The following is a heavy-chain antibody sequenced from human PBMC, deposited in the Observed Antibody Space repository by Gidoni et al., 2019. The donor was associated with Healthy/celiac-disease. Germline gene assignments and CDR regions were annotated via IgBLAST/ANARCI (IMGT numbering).Heavy chain of an antibody. CDR1: GYSISSGSY. CDR3: ARGGYCSSTSCYGFLDY. Sequence: QVQLQESGPGLVTPSATPSLSCTVPGYSISSGSYWGWLRQPPGKGLEWIGSSYHSGSTYYNPSLKSRVTISVDTSKNQFSLKLSSVNAADTAVYYCARGGYCSSTSCYGFLDYWGQGTLVTVSS. D-gene: IGHD2-2*01. J-gene: IGHJ4*02. CDR2: SYHSGST. V-gene: IGHV4-38-2*02.